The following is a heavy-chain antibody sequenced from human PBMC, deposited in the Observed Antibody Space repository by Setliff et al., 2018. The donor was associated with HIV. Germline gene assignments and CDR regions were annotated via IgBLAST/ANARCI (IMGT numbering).Heavy chain of an antibody. CDR3: ARRDNYGDYGGAY. V-gene: IGHV4-39*01. CDR2: IYYSGST. J-gene: IGHJ4*02. Sequence: SETLSLTCAVSGASIDYSNYYWGWIRQPPGRGLEWIGSIYYSGSTYYNPSLKSRVTISVDTSKNQFSLNLSSVTAADTAVYYCARRDNYGDYGGAYWGQGTLVTVSS. CDR1: GASIDYSNYY. D-gene: IGHD4-17*01.